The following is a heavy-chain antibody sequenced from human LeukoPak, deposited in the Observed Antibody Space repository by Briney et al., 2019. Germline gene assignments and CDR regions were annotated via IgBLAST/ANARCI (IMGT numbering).Heavy chain of an antibody. Sequence: GGSLRLSCAASGFTFSYYAMSWVRQAPGEGLEWVSGITGTDGSTYYADSVKGRFTISRDNSKSALYLQMNSLRAEDTAVYYCAKGYYEIHDAFDIWGQGTMVTVSS. CDR3: AKGYYEIHDAFDI. V-gene: IGHV3-23*01. J-gene: IGHJ3*02. CDR1: GFTFSYYA. D-gene: IGHD3-9*01. CDR2: ITGTDGST.